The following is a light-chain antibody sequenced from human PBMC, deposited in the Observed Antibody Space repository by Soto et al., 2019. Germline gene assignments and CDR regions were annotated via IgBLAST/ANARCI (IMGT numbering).Light chain of an antibody. V-gene: IGLV2-8*01. CDR1: SSDVGAYNY. Sequence: QSALTQPPSASGSPGQSVTISCTGTSSDVGAYNYVCWYQQHPGKAPKLIISEVTKRPSGVPDRFSGSKSGNTASLTATGLQAEDEADYYCSSYAGSNNPWVFGGGTQLTVL. CDR2: EVT. CDR3: SSYAGSNNPWV. J-gene: IGLJ3*02.